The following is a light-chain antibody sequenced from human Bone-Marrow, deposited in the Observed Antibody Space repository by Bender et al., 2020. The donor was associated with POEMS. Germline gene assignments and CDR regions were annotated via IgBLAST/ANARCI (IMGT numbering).Light chain of an antibody. V-gene: IGLV3-1*01. CDR1: DLGDKY. J-gene: IGLJ1*01. CDR2: QDT. Sequence: SYEVTQPPSVSVSPGQTASITCSGDDLGDKYVAWYQQKPGQSPVLVIYQDTKRPSGVPDRFSGSKSGNTASLTVSGLQAEDEADYYCISYAGSNNLGVFGTGTKVTVL. CDR3: ISYAGSNNLGV.